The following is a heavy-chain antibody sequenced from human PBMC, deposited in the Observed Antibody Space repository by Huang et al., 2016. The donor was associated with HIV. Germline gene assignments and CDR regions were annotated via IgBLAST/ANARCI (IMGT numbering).Heavy chain of an antibody. V-gene: IGHV3-30*03. CDR2: ISYDGRKQ. CDR1: GFTLSRYG. J-gene: IGHJ2*01. CDR3: ARDPATWYFDL. Sequence: QVQLVESGGGVVQPGRSLRRSCTASGFTLSRYGMHWVRQAPGKGLEWVAFISYDGRKQYYADSVKGRFSISRDNSRNTLYLQMNSLTTEDTTVYFCARDPATWYFDLWGRGTLVTVSS.